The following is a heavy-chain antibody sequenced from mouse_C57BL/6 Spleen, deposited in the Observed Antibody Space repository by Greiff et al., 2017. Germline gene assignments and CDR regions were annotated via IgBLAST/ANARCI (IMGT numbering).Heavy chain of an antibody. Sequence: EVKLMESEGGLVQPGSSMKLSCTASGFTFSDYYMAWVRQVPEKGLEWVANINYDGSSTYYLDSLKSRFIISRDNAKNILYLQMSSLKSEDTATYYCARGATWGYFDVWGTGTTVTVSS. V-gene: IGHV5-16*01. J-gene: IGHJ1*03. CDR2: INYDGSST. CDR1: GFTFSDYY. CDR3: ARGATWGYFDV. D-gene: IGHD3-1*01.